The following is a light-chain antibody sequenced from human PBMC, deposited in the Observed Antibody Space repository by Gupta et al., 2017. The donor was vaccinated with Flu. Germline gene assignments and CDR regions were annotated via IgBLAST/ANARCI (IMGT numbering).Light chain of an antibody. V-gene: IGLV2-14*01. Sequence: QSTLTQPASVSGSPGQSIPISCTGTSSDVGGYSYVSWYQQHPGKAPKLMIYEVTDRPSGISNRFSGSKSGNTASLTISGLQAEDEADYFCASYTTTSTWLFGGGTKLTVL. CDR1: SSDVGGYSY. CDR2: EVT. CDR3: ASYTTTSTWL. J-gene: IGLJ3*02.